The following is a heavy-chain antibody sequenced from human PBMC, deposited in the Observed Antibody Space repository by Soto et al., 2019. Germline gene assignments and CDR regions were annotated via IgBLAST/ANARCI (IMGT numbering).Heavy chain of an antibody. D-gene: IGHD2-8*01. CDR1: GGSIWRDH. CDR2: IYYSGST. V-gene: IGHV4-59*01. Sequence: QSLSHTRSGGSIWRDHRSWILQPQGNGLEWIGYIYYSGSTNYNPSLKSRVTISVDTSKNQFSLKLSSVTAADTAVYYWARDLGYCTNGVCYGMDGWGQGTTVTVS. CDR3: ARDLGYCTNGVCYGMDG. J-gene: IGHJ6*02.